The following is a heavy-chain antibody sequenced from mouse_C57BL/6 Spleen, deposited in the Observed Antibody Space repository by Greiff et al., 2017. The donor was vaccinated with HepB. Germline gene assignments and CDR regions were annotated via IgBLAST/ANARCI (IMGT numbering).Heavy chain of an antibody. Sequence: VQLQQSGPELVKPGASVKLSCKASGYTFTSYDINWVKQRPGQGLEWIGWIYPRDGSTKYNEKFKGKATLTVDTSSSTAYMELHSLTSADSAVYFCARDYYDDDGSYWGQGTLVTVSA. CDR2: IYPRDGST. CDR1: GYTFTSYD. V-gene: IGHV1-85*01. J-gene: IGHJ3*01. D-gene: IGHD2-4*01. CDR3: ARDYYDDDGSY.